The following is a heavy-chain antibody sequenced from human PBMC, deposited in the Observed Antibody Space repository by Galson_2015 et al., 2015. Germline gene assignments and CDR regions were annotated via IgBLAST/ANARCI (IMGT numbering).Heavy chain of an antibody. CDR2: IYYSGST. CDR3: ARGGADFDP. Sequence: SEPLSLTCAVSVGSISSYYWSWIRQPPGKGLEWIGYIYYSGSTNYNPSLKSRVTISVDTSKNQFSLKLSSVTAADTAVYYCARGGADFDPWGQGTLVTVSS. CDR1: VGSISSYY. J-gene: IGHJ5*02. V-gene: IGHV4-59*01.